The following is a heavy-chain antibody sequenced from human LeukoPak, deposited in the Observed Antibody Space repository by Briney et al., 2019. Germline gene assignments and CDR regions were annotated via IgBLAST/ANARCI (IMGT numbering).Heavy chain of an antibody. J-gene: IGHJ4*02. V-gene: IGHV3-23*01. CDR2: ISGSGDYT. Sequence: GESLRLSCAASGFTFSDYVMSWVRQAPGKGLEWAAGISGSGDYTYYADSVKGRFPIFRDNSKNTLFLQMNNLRVDDTAVYYCAREGASVGTYYSDYWGQGSLVLVSS. CDR3: AREGASVGTYYSDY. CDR1: GFTFSDYV. D-gene: IGHD2-21*02.